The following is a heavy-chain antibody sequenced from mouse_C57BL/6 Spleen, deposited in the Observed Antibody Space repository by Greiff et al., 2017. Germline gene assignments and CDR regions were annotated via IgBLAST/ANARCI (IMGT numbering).Heavy chain of an antibody. CDR1: GFNIKDYY. D-gene: IGHD1-1*01. V-gene: IGHV14-2*01. J-gene: IGHJ4*01. CDR2: IDPEDGET. CDR3: ARFITTVVEEDYAMDY. Sequence: EVMLVESGAELVKPGASVKLSCTASGFNIKDYYMHWVKQRTEQGLEWIGRIDPEDGETKYAPKFQGQATITADTSSNTAYLQLSSLTSEDTAVYYCARFITTVVEEDYAMDYWGQGTSVTVSS.